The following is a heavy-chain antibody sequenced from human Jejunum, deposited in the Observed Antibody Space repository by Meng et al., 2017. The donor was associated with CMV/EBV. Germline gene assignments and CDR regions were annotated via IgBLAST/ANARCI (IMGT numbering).Heavy chain of an antibody. Sequence: SGGSISSSEYDGGWVPQPPGKGLEWIGTIYYRGDTYYSPSLESRLSISVDTSKNHFSLRLRSVTAADTAVYYCARVTVVSQRFDYWGQGTLVTVSS. CDR2: IYYRGDT. CDR3: ARVTVVSQRFDY. J-gene: IGHJ4*02. D-gene: IGHD2-21*02. V-gene: IGHV4-39*07. CDR1: GGSISSSEYD.